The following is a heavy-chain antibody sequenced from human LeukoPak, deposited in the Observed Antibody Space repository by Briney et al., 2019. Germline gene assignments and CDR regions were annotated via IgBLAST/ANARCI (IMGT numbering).Heavy chain of an antibody. CDR2: ISSSGSTI. CDR1: GFTFSDYY. D-gene: IGHD2-2*01. CDR3: ARGLDCSSTSCYDDGFDP. J-gene: IGHJ5*02. Sequence: GGSLRLSCAASGFTFSDYYMSWIRQAPGKGLEWVSYISSSGSTIYYAASVKGRFTISRDNAKNSLYLRMNSLRAEDTAVYYCARGLDCSSTSCYDDGFDPWGQGTLVTVSS. V-gene: IGHV3-11*01.